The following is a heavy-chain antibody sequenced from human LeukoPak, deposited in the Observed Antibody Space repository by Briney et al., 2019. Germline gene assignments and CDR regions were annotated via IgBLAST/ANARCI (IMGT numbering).Heavy chain of an antibody. CDR1: GFTLSSYA. J-gene: IGHJ4*02. Sequence: RGCLRLSCAPSGFTLSSYAIRWVRQAPRKGLGWVSAIWYDGGYEYYADSVRGRFTLSTDNSKSTVYLQMNSLGADDTALYLCARDGGPYGDMFFDFWGEGTLVTVSS. CDR3: ARDGGPYGDMFFDF. D-gene: IGHD4-17*01. V-gene: IGHV3-33*01. CDR2: IWYDGGYE.